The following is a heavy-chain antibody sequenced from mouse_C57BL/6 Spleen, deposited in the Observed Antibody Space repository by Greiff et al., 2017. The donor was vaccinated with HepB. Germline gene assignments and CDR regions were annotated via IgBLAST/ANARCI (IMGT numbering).Heavy chain of an antibody. CDR1: GFTFSSYA. V-gene: IGHV5-9-1*02. J-gene: IGHJ3*01. D-gene: IGHD1-1*01. Sequence: EVKLMESGEGLVKPGGSLKLSCAASGFTFSSYAMSWVRQTPEKRLEWVAYISSGGDYIYYADTVKGRFTISRDNARNTLYLRMSRLKSEDTAMYYCTRDLGYGSSSWFAYWGQGTLVTVSA. CDR3: TRDLGYGSSSWFAY. CDR2: ISSGGDYI.